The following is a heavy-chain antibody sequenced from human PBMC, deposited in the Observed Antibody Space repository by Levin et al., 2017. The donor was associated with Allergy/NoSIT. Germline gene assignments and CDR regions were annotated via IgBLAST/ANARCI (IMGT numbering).Heavy chain of an antibody. V-gene: IGHV4-39*01. CDR3: ARLDYVDYVGYYYGMDV. D-gene: IGHD4-17*01. J-gene: IGHJ6*02. CDR2: VYYSGAS. CDR1: GGSVRSSSYY. Sequence: SETLSLTCTVSGGSVRSSSYYWGWVRQPPGKGLEWIGSVYYSGASYYNPSLKSRVTVSVDTSKKQFSLKLSSVTAADTAVYYCARLDYVDYVGYYYGMDVWGQGTTVTVSS.